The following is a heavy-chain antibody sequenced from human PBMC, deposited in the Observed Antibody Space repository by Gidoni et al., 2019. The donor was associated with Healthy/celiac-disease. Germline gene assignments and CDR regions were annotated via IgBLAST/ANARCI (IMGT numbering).Heavy chain of an antibody. D-gene: IGHD3-3*01. Sequence: EVQLVESGGGLVQPGGSLRLSCAASGFTFSSYEMNWVRQAPGKGLEWVSFMSSSGSTIYHADSVKDRFTISRDNAKNSLYLQMNSLRAEATAVYDCARGGYYDFWSGYFGDVGDWYYGMDVWGQGTTVTVSS. CDR2: MSSSGSTI. CDR1: GFTFSSYE. V-gene: IGHV3-48*03. J-gene: IGHJ6*02. CDR3: ARGGYYDFWSGYFGDVGDWYYGMDV.